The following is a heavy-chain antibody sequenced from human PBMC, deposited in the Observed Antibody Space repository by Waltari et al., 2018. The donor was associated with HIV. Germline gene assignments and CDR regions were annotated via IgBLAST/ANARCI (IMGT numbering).Heavy chain of an antibody. CDR3: ARLKYSSGFFDY. CDR1: GFTFSDYY. J-gene: IGHJ4*02. CDR2: IRSDTDTI. V-gene: IGHV3-11*01. Sequence: QVQLVESGGGLVNPGGSLRLSCATSGFTFSDYYMTWIRQAPGKGLEWVSYIRSDTDTIYYADAVKGRFTISRDNAKNSLYLQRHRLSVEDTAVYYCARLKYSSGFFDYWGQGALVTVSS. D-gene: IGHD6-19*01.